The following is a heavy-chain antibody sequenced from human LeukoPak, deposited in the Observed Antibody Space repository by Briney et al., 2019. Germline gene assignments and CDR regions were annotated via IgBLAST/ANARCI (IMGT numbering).Heavy chain of an antibody. CDR1: GGTFSSYA. D-gene: IGHD5-12*01. Sequence: SVKVSCKASGGTFSSYAISWVRQAPGQGLEWMGWIIPIFGTANYAQKFQGRVTITTDESTSTAYMELSSLRSEDTAVYYCATENSYEPNYFDYWGQGTLVIVSS. CDR3: ATENSYEPNYFDY. V-gene: IGHV1-69*05. J-gene: IGHJ4*02. CDR2: IIPIFGTA.